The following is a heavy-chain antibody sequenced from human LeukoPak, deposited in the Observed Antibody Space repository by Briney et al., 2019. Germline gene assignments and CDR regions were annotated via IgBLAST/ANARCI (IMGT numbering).Heavy chain of an antibody. CDR3: ARSGGVITVAPFDY. CDR2: IYSGGST. Sequence: GGSLRLSCAASGFTVSSNYMSWVRQAPGKGLEWVSVIYSGGSTYYADSVKGRFTISRDNSKNTLYLQMNNLRADDTAVYYCARSGGVITVAPFDYWGQGTLVTVSS. J-gene: IGHJ4*02. CDR1: GFTVSSNY. V-gene: IGHV3-53*01. D-gene: IGHD4-23*01.